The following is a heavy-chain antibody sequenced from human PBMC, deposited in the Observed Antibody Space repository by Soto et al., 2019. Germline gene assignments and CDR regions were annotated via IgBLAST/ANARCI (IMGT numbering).Heavy chain of an antibody. Sequence: GGSLRLSCAASGFTFRSYGMFWVRQAPGKGLEWVALIWYDGSKKYYADSVRGRFTISRDDFKNTLYLQMNSLRAEDTAVYHCARDLGTYPGSYFDYWGQGTLLTVSS. CDR1: GFTFRSYG. V-gene: IGHV3-33*01. D-gene: IGHD2-15*01. J-gene: IGHJ4*02. CDR3: ARDLGTYPGSYFDY. CDR2: IWYDGSKK.